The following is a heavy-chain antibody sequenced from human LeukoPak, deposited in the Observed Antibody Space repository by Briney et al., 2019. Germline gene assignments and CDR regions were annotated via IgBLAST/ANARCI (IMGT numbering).Heavy chain of an antibody. V-gene: IGHV5-51*01. CDR1: GYSFTSYW. Sequence: GESLKISCKGSGYSFTSYWIGWLRQMPGKGLEYMGIINPGNSDTRYSPSFQGQVTISADKSINTAYLQWGSLRASDTAIYYCARLLGLNIRTPDDEAFDVWGQGTTVTVSS. J-gene: IGHJ3*01. D-gene: IGHD2/OR15-2a*01. CDR3: ARLLGLNIRTPDDEAFDV. CDR2: INPGNSDT.